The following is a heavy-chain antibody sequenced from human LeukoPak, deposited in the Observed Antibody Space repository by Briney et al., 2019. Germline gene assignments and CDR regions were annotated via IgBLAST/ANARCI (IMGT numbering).Heavy chain of an antibody. V-gene: IGHV1-18*01. CDR3: ARVGATRSELYYYYGMDV. CDR2: ISAYNGNT. D-gene: IGHD1-26*01. Sequence: GASVKVSCKASGYTFTSYGISWVRQAPGQGLEWMGWISAYNGNTNYAQKLQGRVTMTTDTSTSTAYMELRSLRSDDTAVYYCARVGATRSELYYYYGMDVWGQGTTVTVSS. J-gene: IGHJ6*02. CDR1: GYTFTSYG.